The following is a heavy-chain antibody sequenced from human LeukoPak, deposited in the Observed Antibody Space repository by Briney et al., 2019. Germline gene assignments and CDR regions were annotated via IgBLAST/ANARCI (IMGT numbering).Heavy chain of an antibody. D-gene: IGHD5-12*01. Sequence: SETLSLTCTVSGGSISSYYWSWIRQPPGKGLEWIGYIYYSGSTNYNPSLKSRVTISVDTSKNQFSLKLTSVTAADTAVYYCARAGYSGSRDDHAFDIWGRGTMVTVSS. CDR2: IYYSGST. J-gene: IGHJ3*02. CDR3: ARAGYSGSRDDHAFDI. CDR1: GGSISSYY. V-gene: IGHV4-59*12.